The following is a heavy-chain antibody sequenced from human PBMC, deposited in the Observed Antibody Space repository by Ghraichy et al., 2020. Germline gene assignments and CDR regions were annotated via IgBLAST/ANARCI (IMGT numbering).Heavy chain of an antibody. D-gene: IGHD4-17*01. V-gene: IGHV3-74*01. Sequence: LSLTCAASGFTSGSSWMHRVRQAPGKGLVWVSHISSDERTTNYADSVKGGFTISRDNAKNTLYLQMNSLRPEDTAVDYCARGSTVTTGIDYWGQGTLVTVSS. J-gene: IGHJ4*02. CDR1: GFTSGSSW. CDR3: ARGSTVTTGIDY. CDR2: ISSDERTT.